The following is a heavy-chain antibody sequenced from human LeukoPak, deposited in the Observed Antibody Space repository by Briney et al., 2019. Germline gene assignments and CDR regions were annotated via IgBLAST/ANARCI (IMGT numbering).Heavy chain of an antibody. CDR1: GYTFTNYA. J-gene: IGHJ4*02. CDR2: ISVYSDDT. Sequence: ASVKVSCQASGYTFTNYAISWVRQAPGQGLEWMGWISVYSDDTKSAQNLQGRITMTKDTSTSTAYMELRSLRSDDTAVYYCAREADSSGYFFRPDYWGQGTLVTVSS. CDR3: AREADSSGYFFRPDY. D-gene: IGHD3-22*01. V-gene: IGHV1-18*01.